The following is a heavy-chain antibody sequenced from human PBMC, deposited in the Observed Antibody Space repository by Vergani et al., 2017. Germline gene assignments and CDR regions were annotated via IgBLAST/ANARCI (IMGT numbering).Heavy chain of an antibody. D-gene: IGHD4-17*01. CDR3: AREGAQRGLTTVTGYYFDY. CDR2: INPSGGST. V-gene: IGHV1-46*01. Sequence: QVQLVQSGAEVKKPGASVKVSCKASGYTFTSYYMHWVRQAPGQGLEWMGIINPSGGSTSYAQKFQGRVTMTRDTSTSTVYMELSNLRSEDTAVYYCAREGAQRGLTTVTGYYFDYWGQGTLVTVSS. J-gene: IGHJ4*02. CDR1: GYTFTSYY.